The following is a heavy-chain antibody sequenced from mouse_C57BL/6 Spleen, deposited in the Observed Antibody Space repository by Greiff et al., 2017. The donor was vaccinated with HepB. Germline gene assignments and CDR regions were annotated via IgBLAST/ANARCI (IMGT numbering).Heavy chain of an antibody. CDR2: ISNGAGST. J-gene: IGHJ2*01. CDR3: ARGRQLRAFDY. Sequence: EVKLVESGGGLVQPGGSLKLSCAASGFTFSDYYMYWVRQTPEKRLEWVAYISNGAGSTYYPDTVKGRFTISRDNAKNTLYLQMSRLKSEDTAMYYWARGRQLRAFDYWGQGTTLTVSS. D-gene: IGHD3-2*02. V-gene: IGHV5-12*01. CDR1: GFTFSDYY.